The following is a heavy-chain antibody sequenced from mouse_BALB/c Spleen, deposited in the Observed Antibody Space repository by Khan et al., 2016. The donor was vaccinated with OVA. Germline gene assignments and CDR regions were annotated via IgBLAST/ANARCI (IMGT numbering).Heavy chain of an antibody. J-gene: IGHJ3*01. Sequence: QVQLQQPGPELVKPGASVKMSCKASGYTFTDYVITWVKQRTGQGLEWIGEIYPGSGSAYYNEKFKDKATLTADKSSDTAYMQLSSLTSEDSAVYFCARSCDGACFAYWGQGTLVTASA. CDR3: ARSCDGACFAY. CDR2: IYPGSGSA. V-gene: IGHV1-77*01. CDR1: GYTFTDYV.